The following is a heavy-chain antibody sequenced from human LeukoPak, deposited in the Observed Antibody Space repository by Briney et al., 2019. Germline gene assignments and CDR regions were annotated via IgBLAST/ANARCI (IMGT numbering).Heavy chain of an antibody. CDR1: GGSISSYY. J-gene: IGHJ6*02. CDR2: IYTSGST. V-gene: IGHV4-4*09. D-gene: IGHD3-16*01. Sequence: SETLSLTCTVSGGSISSYYWSWIRQPPGKGLEWIGYIYTSGSTNYNPSLKSRVTISVDTSKNQFSLKLSSVTAADTAVYYCAREVRSYDYVRGKDYYYGMDVWGQGTTVTVSS. CDR3: AREVRSYDYVRGKDYYYGMDV.